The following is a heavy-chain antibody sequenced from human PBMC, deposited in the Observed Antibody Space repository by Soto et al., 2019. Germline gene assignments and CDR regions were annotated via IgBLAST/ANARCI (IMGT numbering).Heavy chain of an antibody. D-gene: IGHD6-13*01. CDR3: ARGGVRLYGMDV. CDR2: IYYSGST. Sequence: SETLSLTCTVSGGSISSYYWSWIRQPPGKGLEWIGYIYYSGSTNYNPSLKSRVTISVDTSKNQFSLKLSSVTAADTAVYYCARGGVRLYGMDVWGQGNTVTVSS. V-gene: IGHV4-59*01. CDR1: GGSISSYY. J-gene: IGHJ6*02.